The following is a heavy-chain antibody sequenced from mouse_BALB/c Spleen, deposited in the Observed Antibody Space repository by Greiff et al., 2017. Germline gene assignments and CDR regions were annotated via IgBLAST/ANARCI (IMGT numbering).Heavy chain of an antibody. CDR3: ARSGGLRRLAY. J-gene: IGHJ3*01. CDR2: IDPANGNT. D-gene: IGHD2-4*01. V-gene: IGHV14-3*02. Sequence: DVQLQESGAELVKPGASVKLSCTASGFNIKDTYMHWVKQRPEQGLEWIGRIDPANGNTKYDPKFQGKATITADTSSNTAYLQLSSLTSEDTAVYYCARSGGLRRLAYWGQGTLVTVSA. CDR1: GFNIKDTY.